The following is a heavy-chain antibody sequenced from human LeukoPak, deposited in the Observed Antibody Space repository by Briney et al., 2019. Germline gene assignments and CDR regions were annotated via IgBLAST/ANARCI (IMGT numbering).Heavy chain of an antibody. V-gene: IGHV4-30-4*01. CDR1: GGSISSGDCY. CDR3: ASFWAGYGDAPGAFDP. J-gene: IGHJ5*02. D-gene: IGHD4-17*01. Sequence: ESSQTLSLTCTVSGGSISSGDCYWSWIRRPPGKGLEWIGYIYYSGSTYYNPSLKSRVTISVDTSKNQFSLKLSSVTAADTAVYYCASFWAGYGDAPGAFDPWGQGTLVTVSS. CDR2: IYYSGST.